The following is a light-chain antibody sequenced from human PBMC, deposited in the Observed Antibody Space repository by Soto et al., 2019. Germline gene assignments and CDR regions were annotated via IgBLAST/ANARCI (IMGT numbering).Light chain of an antibody. Sequence: EIVLTQSPGTLSLSPGERATLSCRASQSFSNNYLAWYQQKPGQAPRLLIYGASSRASDIADRFSGSGSGTDFTLTVSSLQPEDFATYYCQQSYSTPWAFGQGTKV. V-gene: IGKV3-20*01. CDR1: QSFSNNY. CDR2: GAS. CDR3: QQSYSTPWA. J-gene: IGKJ1*01.